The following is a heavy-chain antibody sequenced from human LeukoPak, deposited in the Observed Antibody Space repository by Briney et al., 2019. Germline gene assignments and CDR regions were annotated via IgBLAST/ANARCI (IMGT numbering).Heavy chain of an antibody. J-gene: IGHJ6*03. CDR3: ARVGCSGGSCYSDYYYYMDV. CDR2: MNPNSGNT. Sequence: GASVKVSCKASGYTFTSYDINWVRQATGQGLEWMGWMNPNSGNTGYAQKFQGRVTMTRNTSISTAYMELSSLRSEDTAVYYCARVGCSGGSCYSDYYYYMDVWGKGTTVTVSS. D-gene: IGHD2-15*01. CDR1: GYTFTSYD. V-gene: IGHV1-8*01.